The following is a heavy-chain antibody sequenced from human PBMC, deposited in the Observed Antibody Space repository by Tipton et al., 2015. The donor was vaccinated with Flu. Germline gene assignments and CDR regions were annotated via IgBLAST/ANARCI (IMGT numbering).Heavy chain of an antibody. J-gene: IGHJ4*02. D-gene: IGHD2-15*01. CDR1: GFTFSTSA. V-gene: IGHV3-7*01. CDR3: ARDGGSNALDY. Sequence: SLRLSCAASGFTFSTSAMHWVRQAPGKGLEWVANIKQDGSEKYYVDSVKGRFTISRDNAKNSLYLQTNSLRAEDTAVYYCARDGGSNALDYWGQGTLVTVSS. CDR2: IKQDGSEK.